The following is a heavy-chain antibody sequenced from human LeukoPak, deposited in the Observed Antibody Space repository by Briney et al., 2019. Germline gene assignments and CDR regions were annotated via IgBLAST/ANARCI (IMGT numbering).Heavy chain of an antibody. CDR3: AKGLHSSSWNDAFDI. Sequence: PGGSLRLSCAASGFTFSSYAMHWVRQAPGKGLEWVAVISYDGSNKYYADSVKGRFTISRDNSKNTLYLQMNSLRAEDTAVYYCAKGLHSSSWNDAFDIWGQGTMVTVSS. CDR2: ISYDGSNK. V-gene: IGHV3-30*04. J-gene: IGHJ3*02. CDR1: GFTFSSYA. D-gene: IGHD6-13*01.